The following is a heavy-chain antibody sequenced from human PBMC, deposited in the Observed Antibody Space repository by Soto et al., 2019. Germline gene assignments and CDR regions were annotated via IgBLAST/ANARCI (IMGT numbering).Heavy chain of an antibody. CDR1: GDSISSDNYF. Sequence: QVQLQESGPGLVKPSQTLSLICTVSGDSISSDNYFWSWIRQPPGKGLEWIGYISNRGTSYYNPPLKSRVTISLDTSTNQFSLDMFSVTAADTAVYYCAREVNVVALSDAFDIWGQGTMVTVSS. D-gene: IGHD2-15*01. CDR2: ISNRGTS. V-gene: IGHV4-30-4*01. CDR3: AREVNVVALSDAFDI. J-gene: IGHJ3*02.